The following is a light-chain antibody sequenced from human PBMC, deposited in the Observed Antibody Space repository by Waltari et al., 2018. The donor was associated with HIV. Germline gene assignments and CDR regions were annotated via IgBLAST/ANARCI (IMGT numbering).Light chain of an antibody. Sequence: DIVLTQSPGTLSLSPGERATLSCRASQTVSGHLAWYIQKPGQAPRLLIYDAFHRAAGIPDRFSGTDSETDFTLTISSLEPEDSAVYFCQQRGSWPPTFGGGTKVELK. V-gene: IGKV3-11*01. CDR3: QQRGSWPPT. J-gene: IGKJ4*01. CDR2: DAF. CDR1: QTVSGH.